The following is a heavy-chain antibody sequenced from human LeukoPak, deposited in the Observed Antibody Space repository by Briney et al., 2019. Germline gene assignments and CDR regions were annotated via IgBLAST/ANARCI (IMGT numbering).Heavy chain of an antibody. Sequence: GGSLRLSCTVSGFTVSSNSMSWVRQAPGKGLEWVSFIYSDNTHHSDSVKGRFTISRDNSKNTLYLQMNSLRAEDTAVYYCARRAGAYSHPYDYWGQGTLVTVSS. J-gene: IGHJ4*02. V-gene: IGHV3-53*01. CDR3: ARRAGAYSHPYDY. CDR1: GFTVSSNS. CDR2: IYSDNT. D-gene: IGHD4/OR15-4a*01.